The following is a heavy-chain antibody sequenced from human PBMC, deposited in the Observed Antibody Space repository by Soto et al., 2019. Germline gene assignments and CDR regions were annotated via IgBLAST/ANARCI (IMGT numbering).Heavy chain of an antibody. CDR3: ARDGHVTGEGADWFDP. CDR2: IFSTGNT. V-gene: IGHV4-31*03. D-gene: IGHD7-27*01. CDR1: GGSIRSGGYY. Sequence: QVQLQESGPGLVKPSQTLSLTCTVSGGSIRSGGYYWSWIRQHPGKGLEWIGYIFSTGNTYYNPSHTSRVTISPDTSKNPFSLLRRSVTAADTAVYYCARDGHVTGEGADWFDPWGQGTLVTVSS. J-gene: IGHJ5*02.